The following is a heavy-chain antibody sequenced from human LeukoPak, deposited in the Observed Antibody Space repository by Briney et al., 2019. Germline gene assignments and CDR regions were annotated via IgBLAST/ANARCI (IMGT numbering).Heavy chain of an antibody. CDR1: GGSISSYY. J-gene: IGHJ4*02. D-gene: IGHD6-19*01. CDR2: IYYSGST. Sequence: PSETLSLTCTVSGGSISSYYWSWIRQPPGKGLEWIGYIYYSGSTNYNPPLKSRVTISVDTSKNQFSLKLSSVTAADTAVYYCAMGSGWYYFDYWGQGTLVTVSS. V-gene: IGHV4-59*01. CDR3: AMGSGWYYFDY.